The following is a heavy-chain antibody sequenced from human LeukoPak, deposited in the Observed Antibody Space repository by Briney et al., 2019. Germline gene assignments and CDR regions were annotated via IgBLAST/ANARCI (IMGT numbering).Heavy chain of an antibody. V-gene: IGHV1-24*01. CDR3: ATDLPRYYDSTSMLSSY. CDR2: FDPEHGKT. J-gene: IGHJ4*02. CDR1: GYTLTELS. Sequence: EASVKVSCKVSGYTLTELSTHWVRQAPGKGLEWMGGFDPEHGKTIYAQKFQGRVTMTEDTSTDTAYMELSSLRSEDTAVYYCATDLPRYYDSTSMLSSYWGQGTLVTVSS. D-gene: IGHD3-22*01.